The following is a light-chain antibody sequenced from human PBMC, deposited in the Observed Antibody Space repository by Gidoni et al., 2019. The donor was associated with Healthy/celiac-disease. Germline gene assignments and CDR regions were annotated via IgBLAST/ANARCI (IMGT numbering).Light chain of an antibody. Sequence: QSALTQPASVSGSPGQSITISCTGTSSDVVGYNYVSWYQQHPGKAPKLMIYDVSNRPSGVSNRFSGSKSGNTASLTISVLQAEDEADYYCSSYTSSSTSWVFGGGTKLTVL. CDR1: SSDVVGYNY. J-gene: IGLJ3*02. CDR2: DVS. V-gene: IGLV2-14*01. CDR3: SSYTSSSTSWV.